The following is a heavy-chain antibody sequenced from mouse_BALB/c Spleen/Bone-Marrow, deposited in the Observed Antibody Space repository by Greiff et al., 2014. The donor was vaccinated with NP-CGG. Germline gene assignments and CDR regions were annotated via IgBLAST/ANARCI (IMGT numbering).Heavy chain of an antibody. V-gene: IGHV14-4*02. CDR1: GFNIKDYY. D-gene: IGHD2-1*01. Sequence: VQLKQSGAELVRSGASVKLSCTASGFNIKDYYMHWVKQRPEQGLEWIGWIDPENGDTEYAPKFQGKATMTADTSSNTAYLQLSSLTSEDTAAYYCNGNYYAMDYWGQGTSVTVSS. CDR2: IDPENGDT. CDR3: NGNYYAMDY. J-gene: IGHJ4*01.